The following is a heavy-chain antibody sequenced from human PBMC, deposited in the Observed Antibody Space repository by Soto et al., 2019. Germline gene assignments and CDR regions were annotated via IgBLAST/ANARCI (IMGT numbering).Heavy chain of an antibody. J-gene: IGHJ6*02. CDR2: IIPIFGTA. V-gene: IGHV1-69*06. D-gene: IGHD6-6*01. Sequence: QVQLVQSGAEVKKPGSSVKVSCKASGGTFSSYAISWVRQAPGQGLEWMRGIIPIFGTANYAQKFQGRVTITADKSTSTAYMELSSLRSEDTAVYYCARDRGRSSSSGYYYYYGMDVWGQGTTVTVSS. CDR3: ARDRGRSSSSGYYYYYGMDV. CDR1: GGTFSSYA.